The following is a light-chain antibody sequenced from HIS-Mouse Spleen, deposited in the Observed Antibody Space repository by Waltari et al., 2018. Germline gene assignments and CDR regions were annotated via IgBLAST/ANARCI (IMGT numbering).Light chain of an antibody. Sequence: SYELTQPPSVSVSPGQTARLTCSGDALPKNCAYWYQQKSGQAPVLVIYEDSKRPSGIPERFSGSSSGTMATLTISGAQVEDEADYYCYSTDSSGNHRVFGGGTKLTVL. CDR1: ALPKNC. CDR2: EDS. V-gene: IGLV3-10*01. CDR3: YSTDSSGNHRV. J-gene: IGLJ2*01.